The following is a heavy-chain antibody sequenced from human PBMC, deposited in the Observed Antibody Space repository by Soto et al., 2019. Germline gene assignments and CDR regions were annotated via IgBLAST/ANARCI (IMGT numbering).Heavy chain of an antibody. Sequence: PSETLSLTCTVSGGXISSYYWSWIRQPPGKGLEWIGYIYYSGSTNYNPSLKSRVTISVDTSKNQFSLKLSSVTAADTAVYYCARHGSSRVTMNNYYYYGMDVWGQGTTVTVSS. CDR2: IYYSGST. J-gene: IGHJ6*02. V-gene: IGHV4-59*08. CDR1: GGXISSYY. D-gene: IGHD3-22*01. CDR3: ARHGSSRVTMNNYYYYGMDV.